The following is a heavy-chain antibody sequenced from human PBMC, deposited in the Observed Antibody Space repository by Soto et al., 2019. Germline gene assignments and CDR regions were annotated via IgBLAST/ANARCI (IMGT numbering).Heavy chain of an antibody. J-gene: IGHJ4*02. V-gene: IGHV4-39*01. CDR2: IYDSGST. D-gene: IGHD2-15*01. Sequence: QLQLQESGPGLVKPSETLSLTCTVSGGSIGSSDYYWGWIRQPPGKGLEWIGNIYDSGSTSYNPSLKSRVTISVXXSKNQVSLXXXXVXAADTAMYICVGGYPWVGFDYWGQGTLVTVSS. CDR3: VGGYPWVGFDY. CDR1: GGSIGSSDYY.